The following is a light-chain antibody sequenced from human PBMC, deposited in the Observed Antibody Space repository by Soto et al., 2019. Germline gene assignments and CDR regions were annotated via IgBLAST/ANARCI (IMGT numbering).Light chain of an antibody. J-gene: IGLJ2*01. CDR3: CSYTTSNTLV. V-gene: IGLV2-14*01. CDR1: SSDVGGYNF. Sequence: QSALIQPASVSGSPGQSITISCTGTSSDVGGYNFVSWYQRHPGKAPKLMIYDVTNRPSGVSNRFSGSKSGNTASLTISGLQAGDEADYYCCSYTTSNTLVFGGGTKVTVL. CDR2: DVT.